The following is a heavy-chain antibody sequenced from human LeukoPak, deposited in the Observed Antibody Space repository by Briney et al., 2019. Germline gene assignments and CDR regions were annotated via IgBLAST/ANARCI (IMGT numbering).Heavy chain of an antibody. CDR2: ISYDGSNK. V-gene: IGHV3-30*04. Sequence: GGSLRLSCAASGFTFSSYAMHWIRQPPGKGLEWVADISYDGSNKYYADSVKGRFTISRDNSKTTLYLQMNSLRAEDTAVYYCARDNGFYFVAGTFDYWGQGSLVTASS. CDR1: GFTFSSYA. J-gene: IGHJ4*02. CDR3: ARDNGFYFVAGTFDY. D-gene: IGHD6-19*01.